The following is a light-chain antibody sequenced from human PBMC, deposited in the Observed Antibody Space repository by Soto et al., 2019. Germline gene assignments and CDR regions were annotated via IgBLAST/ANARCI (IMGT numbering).Light chain of an antibody. CDR2: DAS. Sequence: IVLTQSPGTLSLSPGERATLSCRASQSVSSSYLAWYQQKPGQAPRLLIYDASSRATGIPDRFNGSGSGTDFALPISRLEPEDFAVYYCQQYGSSPRTFGQGTKVEIK. V-gene: IGKV3-20*01. CDR3: QQYGSSPRT. J-gene: IGKJ1*01. CDR1: QSVSSSY.